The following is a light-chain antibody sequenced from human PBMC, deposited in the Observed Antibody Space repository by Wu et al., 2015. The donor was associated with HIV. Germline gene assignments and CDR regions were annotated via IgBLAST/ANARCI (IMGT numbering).Light chain of an antibody. Sequence: EIVLTQSPATLSLSPGESATLSCRASQDVRGYLAWSQQKPGQAPRLLIFNTSNRATGVPARFSGSGSGTDFTLTISSLEPEDFAVYYCQQRINWPWTFGQGTKVEIK. CDR2: NTS. CDR1: QDVRGY. V-gene: IGKV3-11*01. J-gene: IGKJ1*01. CDR3: QQRINWPWT.